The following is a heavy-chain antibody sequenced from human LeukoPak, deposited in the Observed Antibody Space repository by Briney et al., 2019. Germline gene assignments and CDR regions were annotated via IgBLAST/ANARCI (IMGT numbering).Heavy chain of an antibody. Sequence: GESLKISCKGSGYSFTKYWIAWVRQMPGKGLEWMGIIYPGDSDTRYSPSFQGQVTISADKSISTAYLQWSSLKASDTAIYYCATATVTGGLDYWGQGTLVTVSS. J-gene: IGHJ4*02. CDR3: ATATVTGGLDY. D-gene: IGHD4-17*01. CDR2: IYPGDSDT. CDR1: GYSFTKYW. V-gene: IGHV5-51*01.